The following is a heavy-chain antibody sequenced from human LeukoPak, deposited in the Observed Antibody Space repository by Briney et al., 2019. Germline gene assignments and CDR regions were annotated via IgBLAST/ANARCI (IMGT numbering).Heavy chain of an antibody. J-gene: IGHJ3*02. CDR3: ARYTAMVNDAFDI. Sequence: GGSLRLSCAASGFTFSSYAMHWVRQAPGKGLEWVAVISYDGSNKYYADSVKGRFTISRDNSENTLYLQMNSLRAEDTAVYYCARYTAMVNDAFDIWGQGTMVAVSS. CDR1: GFTFSSYA. V-gene: IGHV3-30*04. D-gene: IGHD5-18*01. CDR2: ISYDGSNK.